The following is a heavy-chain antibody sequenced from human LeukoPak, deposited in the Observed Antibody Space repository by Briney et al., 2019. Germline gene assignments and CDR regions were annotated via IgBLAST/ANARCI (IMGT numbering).Heavy chain of an antibody. V-gene: IGHV4-4*07. CDR1: GGSISSYY. CDR2: IYTSGST. CDR3: ARIDGYCSSTSCPNWFDP. Sequence: SETLSLTCTVSGGSISSYYWSWIRQPAGKGLEWIGRIYTSGSTNYNPSLKSRVTMSVGTSKNQFSLKLSSVTAADTAVYYCARIDGYCSSTSCPNWFDPWGQGTLVTVSS. D-gene: IGHD2-2*01. J-gene: IGHJ5*02.